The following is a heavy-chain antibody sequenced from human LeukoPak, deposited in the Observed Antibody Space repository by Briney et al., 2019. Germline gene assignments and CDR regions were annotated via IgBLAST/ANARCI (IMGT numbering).Heavy chain of an antibody. D-gene: IGHD6-13*01. CDR3: ARETPATVAAAPLEFDY. CDR2: IFHGGST. CDR1: GGSIGSSTYY. Sequence: PSETLSLTCTVSGGSIGSSTYYWGWIRQPPGKGLEWIGSIFHGGSTYYNPSLKSRGTMSLDTTENQLSLKLRSVTAADTAVYYCARETPATVAAAPLEFDYWGQGTLVTVSS. V-gene: IGHV4-39*07. J-gene: IGHJ4*02.